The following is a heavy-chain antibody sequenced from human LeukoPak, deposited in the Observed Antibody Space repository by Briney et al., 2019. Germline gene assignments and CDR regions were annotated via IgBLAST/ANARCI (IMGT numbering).Heavy chain of an antibody. D-gene: IGHD3-3*01. V-gene: IGHV4-39*01. CDR1: GGSISSSSYS. CDR2: LYYSGST. Sequence: SETLSLTCTVSGGSISSSSYSWVWIRQPPGKGLEWIGSLYYSGSTNYNPSLKSRVTISVDTSKNQISLKLSSVTAADTAVYYCARLLPVGTTFGVVREHWGQGTLVTVSS. J-gene: IGHJ4*02. CDR3: ARLLPVGTTFGVVREH.